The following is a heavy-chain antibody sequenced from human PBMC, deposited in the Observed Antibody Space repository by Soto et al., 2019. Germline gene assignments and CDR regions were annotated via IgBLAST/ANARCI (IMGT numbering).Heavy chain of an antibody. D-gene: IGHD2-15*01. J-gene: IGHJ4*02. CDR1: GYTLTSYD. V-gene: IGHV1-8*01. CDR2: INPTSEYT. CDR3: ATQVHPGYSSE. Sequence: AXSVKVACTASGYTLTSYDINWGRQAPGQGLEWVGWINPTSEYTAHAQKFQGRVTLTREISTATAYMELSSLTSEDTAVYFCATQVHPGYSSEWGPGTQVTVSS.